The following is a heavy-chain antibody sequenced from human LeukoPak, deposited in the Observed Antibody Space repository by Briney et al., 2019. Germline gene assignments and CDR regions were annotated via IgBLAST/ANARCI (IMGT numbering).Heavy chain of an antibody. D-gene: IGHD6-19*01. J-gene: IGHJ4*02. CDR3: AKESWLAEHFSYYFDY. CDR2: ISYDGSNK. Sequence: GGSLRLSCAASGFTFSSYGMHWVRQAPGKGLEWVAVISYDGSNKYYADSVKGRFTISRDNSKNTLYLQMNSLRAEDTAVYYCAKESWLAEHFSYYFDYWGQGTQVTVSS. CDR1: GFTFSSYG. V-gene: IGHV3-30*18.